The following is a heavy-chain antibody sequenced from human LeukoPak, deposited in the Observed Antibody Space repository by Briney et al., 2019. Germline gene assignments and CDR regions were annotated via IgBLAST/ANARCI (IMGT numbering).Heavy chain of an antibody. J-gene: IGHJ4*02. D-gene: IGHD5-12*01. Sequence: GGSLRLSCAASGFTFSSYAMSWVRQAPGKGLEWAAVISDDGSTQYYADSVKGRFTISRDNSNNLLYLQMNNLRSEDTAVYYCAKAIYSGYDRPIDYWGQGTLVTVSS. V-gene: IGHV3-30*18. CDR3: AKAIYSGYDRPIDY. CDR1: GFTFSSYA. CDR2: ISDDGSTQ.